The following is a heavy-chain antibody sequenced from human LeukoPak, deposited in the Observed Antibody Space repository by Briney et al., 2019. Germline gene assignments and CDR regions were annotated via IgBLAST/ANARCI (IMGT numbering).Heavy chain of an antibody. Sequence: GASVKISCKASGYTFTNYYMHWVRQAPGQGLEWLGLITPSGGSTWYAQKFQGRVTMTRDMSTSTDYMELSSLRSEDTAVYYCARDVGYYGSGSYRPYMDVWGKGTTVTVSS. D-gene: IGHD3-10*01. CDR2: ITPSGGST. V-gene: IGHV1-46*01. CDR1: GYTFTNYY. J-gene: IGHJ6*03. CDR3: ARDVGYYGSGSYRPYMDV.